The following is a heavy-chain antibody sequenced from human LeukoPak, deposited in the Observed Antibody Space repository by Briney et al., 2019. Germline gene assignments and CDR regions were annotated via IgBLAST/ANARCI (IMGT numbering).Heavy chain of an antibody. CDR2: VYNRGTT. Sequence: PSETLSLPCTLSGDPITSYYWSWLRQSPMKGLEWIGSVYNRGTTYYNPSLKSRVTISGDTSKNQLSLRMTYVTTADTAVYFCARDYGGNSGEFDPWGQGTLVTVSS. V-gene: IGHV4-59*01. CDR1: GDPITSYY. CDR3: ARDYGGNSGEFDP. J-gene: IGHJ5*02. D-gene: IGHD4-23*01.